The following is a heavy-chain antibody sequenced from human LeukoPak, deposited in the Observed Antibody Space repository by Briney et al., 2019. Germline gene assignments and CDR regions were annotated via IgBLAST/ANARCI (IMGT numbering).Heavy chain of an antibody. CDR3: ARANSGWSINFDY. V-gene: IGHV4-34*01. J-gene: IGHJ4*02. Sequence: SETLSLTCAVYGGSFSGYYWTWLRQPPGKGLEWIGEIDHSGGTNYNPSLKSRVTISVDTSKNQFSLKLSSVTAADTAVYYCARANSGWSINFDYWDQGTLVTVSS. CDR1: GGSFSGYY. D-gene: IGHD6-19*01. CDR2: IDHSGGT.